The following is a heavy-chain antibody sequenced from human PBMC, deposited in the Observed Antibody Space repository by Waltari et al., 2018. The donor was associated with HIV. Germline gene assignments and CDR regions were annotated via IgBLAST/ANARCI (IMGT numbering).Heavy chain of an antibody. CDR1: GGTFSSYA. D-gene: IGHD2-2*02. J-gene: IGHJ4*02. Sequence: QVQLVQSGAEVKKPGSSVKVSCKAAGGTFSSYAISWVRQAPGPGLEWMGGSIPIFGTANYAQKFQGRVTITADESTSTAYMELSSLRSEDTAVYYCARGGYCSSTSCYTAFDYWGQGTLVTVSS. CDR3: ARGGYCSSTSCYTAFDY. CDR2: SIPIFGTA. V-gene: IGHV1-69*01.